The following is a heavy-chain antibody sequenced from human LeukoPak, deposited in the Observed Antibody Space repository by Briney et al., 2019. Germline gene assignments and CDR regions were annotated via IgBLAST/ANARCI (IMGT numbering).Heavy chain of an antibody. J-gene: IGHJ6*02. CDR3: ARARGLRFLEWARYYYGMDV. V-gene: IGHV1-3*01. CDR2: INAGNGNT. Sequence: GASVKVSCKASGYTFTNYAMHWVRQAPGQRLEWMGWINAGNGNTKYSQKFQGRVTITRDTSASTAYMELSSLRSEDTAVYYCARARGLRFLEWARYYYGMDVWGQGTTVTVSS. CDR1: GYTFTNYA. D-gene: IGHD3-3*01.